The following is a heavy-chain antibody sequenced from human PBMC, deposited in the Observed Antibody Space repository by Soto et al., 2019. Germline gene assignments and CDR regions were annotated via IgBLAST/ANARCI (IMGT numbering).Heavy chain of an antibody. D-gene: IGHD1-7*01. CDR3: TRSPRSITGTPTGGAQNDY. Sequence: PGGSLRLSCAGAGFSFFSYTMTWVRQAPGEGLEWVSSISSDNKYIYYADSVKGRFTISRDNAKSSLFLQMNSLRADDTAVYYCTRSPRSITGTPTGGAQNDYWGQGALVTVSS. V-gene: IGHV3-21*01. CDR1: GFSFFSYT. CDR2: ISSDNKYI. J-gene: IGHJ4*02.